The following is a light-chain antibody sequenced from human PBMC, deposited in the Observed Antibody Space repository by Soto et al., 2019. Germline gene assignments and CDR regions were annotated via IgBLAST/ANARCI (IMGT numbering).Light chain of an antibody. V-gene: IGKV1-5*01. J-gene: IGKJ1*01. CDR3: QQYNSYSRT. CDR1: QSISSW. Sequence: DIQMTQSPSTLSASVGDRVTITCRASQSISSWLAWYQQKPGKAPNVLIYDASRLESGVPSRFSGSGSGTEFTLTISSLQPDDFAIYYCQQYNSYSRTFGQGTKVEIK. CDR2: DAS.